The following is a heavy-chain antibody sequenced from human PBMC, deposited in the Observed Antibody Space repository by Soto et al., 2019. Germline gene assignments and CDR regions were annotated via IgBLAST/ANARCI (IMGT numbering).Heavy chain of an antibody. J-gene: IGHJ5*02. Sequence: QITLKESGPTLVKPTQTLTLTCTFSGFSLSTSGEGVGWIRQPPGKSLEWLALIYWNDDKRYSPSLKSRLTITKDTSKNQVVLTMTNMDPVDTATYYCVHRLTMYSSSWYWFDPWGQGTLVTVSS. CDR2: IYWNDDK. V-gene: IGHV2-5*01. D-gene: IGHD6-13*01. CDR1: GFSLSTSGEG. CDR3: VHRLTMYSSSWYWFDP.